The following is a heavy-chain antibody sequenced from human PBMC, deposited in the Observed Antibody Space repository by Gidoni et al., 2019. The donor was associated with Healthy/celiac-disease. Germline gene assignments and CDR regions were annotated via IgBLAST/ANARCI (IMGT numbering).Heavy chain of an antibody. CDR2: IIPIVGTA. Sequence: QVQLVQSGAEVKKPGSSVQVSCKSSGGTFSSYAISWVRQAPGQGVEWMGGIIPIVGTANYAQKFQGRVTMTADESTSTAYMELSSLRAEDTAVYYCARGYDLAGGMDVWGQGTTVTVSS. CDR1: GGTFSSYA. CDR3: ARGYDLAGGMDV. D-gene: IGHD3-22*01. V-gene: IGHV1-69*01. J-gene: IGHJ6*02.